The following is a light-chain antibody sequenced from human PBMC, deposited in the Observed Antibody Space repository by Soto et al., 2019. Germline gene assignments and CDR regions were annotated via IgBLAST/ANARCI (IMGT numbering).Light chain of an antibody. CDR3: SSYTGSSTWV. CDR1: NSDVGGYNY. J-gene: IGLJ3*02. Sequence: ALTQPASVSGSPGQSITISCTGTNSDVGGYNYVSWYQQHPGKAPRLMIYDVSNRPSGVSNRFSGSKSGNTASLTISGLQAEDEADYYCSSYTGSSTWVFGGGTKLTVL. V-gene: IGLV2-14*01. CDR2: DVS.